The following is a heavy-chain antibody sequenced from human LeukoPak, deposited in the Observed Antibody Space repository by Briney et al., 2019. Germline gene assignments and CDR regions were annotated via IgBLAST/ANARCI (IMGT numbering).Heavy chain of an antibody. J-gene: IGHJ6*02. V-gene: IGHV3-9*01. CDR3: AKAVYGSGSYYPYYYYGMDV. CDR1: GFTVSSNY. Sequence: PGGSLRLSCAASGFTVSSNYMSWVRQAPGKGLEWVSVISWNSGSIGYADSVKGRFTISRDNAKNSLYLQMNSLRAEDTALYYCAKAVYGSGSYYPYYYYGMDVWGQGTTVTVSS. CDR2: ISWNSGSI. D-gene: IGHD3-10*01.